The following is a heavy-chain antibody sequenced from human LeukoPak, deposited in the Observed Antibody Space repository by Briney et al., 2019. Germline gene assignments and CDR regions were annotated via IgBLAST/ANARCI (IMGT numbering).Heavy chain of an antibody. Sequence: PPETLSLTCAVYGGSFSGYYWSRIRQPPGKGLEWIGEINHSGSTNYNPSLKSRVTISVDTSKNQFSLKLSSVTAADTAVYYCARGIVVVPAASPTHFDYWGQGTLVTVSS. J-gene: IGHJ4*02. CDR3: ARGIVVVPAASPTHFDY. D-gene: IGHD2-2*01. CDR2: INHSGST. CDR1: GGSFSGYY. V-gene: IGHV4-34*01.